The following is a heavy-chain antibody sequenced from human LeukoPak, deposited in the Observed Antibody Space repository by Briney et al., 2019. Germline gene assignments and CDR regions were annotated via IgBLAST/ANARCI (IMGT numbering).Heavy chain of an antibody. J-gene: IGHJ4*02. V-gene: IGHV4-38-2*02. Sequence: SETLSLTCTVSGYSISSGYYWGWIRQPPGKGLEWIGSLYHSGSTFYNPSLKSRVTISVDTSKNQFSLKLSSVTAADTAVYYCARGPRPALIATPGSSFDNWGQGTLVTVSS. CDR2: LYHSGST. CDR3: ARGPRPALIATPGSSFDN. D-gene: IGHD6-13*01. CDR1: GYSISSGYY.